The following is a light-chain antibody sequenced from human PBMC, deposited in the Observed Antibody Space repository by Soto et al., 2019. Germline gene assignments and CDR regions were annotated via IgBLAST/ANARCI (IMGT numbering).Light chain of an antibody. CDR3: QQAHSFPLT. J-gene: IGKJ4*01. Sequence: DIQMTQSPSSVSASVEDRVTITCRVSQDVGSWLAWYQQKPGKAPKLLIYSASSLQSGVPSRFSGSGSVTDFTLTISSLQPEDFATYFCQQAHSFPLTFGGGTKVDIK. CDR2: SAS. V-gene: IGKV1-12*01. CDR1: QDVGSW.